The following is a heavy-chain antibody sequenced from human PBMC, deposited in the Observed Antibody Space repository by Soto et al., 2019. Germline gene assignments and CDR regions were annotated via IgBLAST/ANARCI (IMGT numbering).Heavy chain of an antibody. CDR3: AKNPQAAAAGTGSYFQH. CDR1: GFTFSNYA. V-gene: IGHV3-23*01. D-gene: IGHD6-13*01. J-gene: IGHJ1*01. Sequence: EVQLLESGGGLVQPGGSLRLSCAASGFTFSNYAMAWVRQAPGKGLERVSVVSGSGYSAYYADSVKGRFTISRDNYKNTLHLQLNSLRAEDTAVYYCAKNPQAAAAGTGSYFQHWGQGTLVTVSS. CDR2: VSGSGYSA.